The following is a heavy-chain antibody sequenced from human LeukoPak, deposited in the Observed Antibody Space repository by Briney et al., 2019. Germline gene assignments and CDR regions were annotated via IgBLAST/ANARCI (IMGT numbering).Heavy chain of an antibody. J-gene: IGHJ6*02. D-gene: IGHD3-3*01. CDR3: VKDRLITIFGVALSGMDV. Sequence: GGSLRLSCSASGFTFSSYAMHWVRQAPGKGLEYVSAISSNGGSTYYADSVKGRFTISRDNSKNTLYLQMSSLRAEDTAVYYCVKDRLITIFGVALSGMDVWGQGTTVTVSS. CDR2: ISSNGGST. V-gene: IGHV3-64D*09. CDR1: GFTFSSYA.